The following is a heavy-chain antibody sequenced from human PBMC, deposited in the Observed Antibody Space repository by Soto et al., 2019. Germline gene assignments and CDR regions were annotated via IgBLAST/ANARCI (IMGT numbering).Heavy chain of an antibody. CDR3: AREGYYGSLYGMDV. V-gene: IGHV1-18*01. D-gene: IGHD3-10*01. J-gene: IGHJ6*02. Sequence: ASVNVASKASVYTLTSYGISWVRQAPGQGLEWMGWISAYNGNTNYAQKLQGRVTMTTDTSTSTAYMELRSLRSDDTAVYYCAREGYYGSLYGMDVWGQGTTVTVSS. CDR2: ISAYNGNT. CDR1: VYTLTSYG.